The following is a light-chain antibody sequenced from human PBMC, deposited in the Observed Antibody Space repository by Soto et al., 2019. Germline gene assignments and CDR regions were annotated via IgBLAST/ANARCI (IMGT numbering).Light chain of an antibody. Sequence: QMTQSPASLSASLGDRVTITCRASQTISRHLNWYQQKPGKAPILLIYAASSLQSGVPPRFSGSGSGTDFTLTISSLQPEDFATYYCQQANCFPRTFGQGTKVDIK. V-gene: IGKV1-39*01. CDR3: QQANCFPRT. J-gene: IGKJ1*01. CDR1: QTISRH. CDR2: AAS.